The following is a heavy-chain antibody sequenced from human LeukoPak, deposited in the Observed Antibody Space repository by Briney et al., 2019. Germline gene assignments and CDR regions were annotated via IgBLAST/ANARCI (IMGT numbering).Heavy chain of an antibody. J-gene: IGHJ3*02. D-gene: IGHD2-15*01. CDR2: ISAYNGNT. CDR3: ASLGVAGGHDAFDI. Sequence: ASVKVSCKASGYTFTSYGFSWVRQAPGQGLEWMGWISAYNGNTNYAQKFQGRVTMTTDTSTSTAYMELRSLRSDDTAVYYCASLGVAGGHDAFDIWGQGTMVTVSS. V-gene: IGHV1-18*01. CDR1: GYTFTSYG.